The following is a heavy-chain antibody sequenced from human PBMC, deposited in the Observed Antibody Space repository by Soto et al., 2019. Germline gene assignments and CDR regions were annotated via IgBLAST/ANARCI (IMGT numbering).Heavy chain of an antibody. CDR2: IDPSDSQT. V-gene: IGHV5-10-1*01. J-gene: IGHJ4*02. CDR1: GYSFAGYW. D-gene: IGHD3-22*01. CDR3: ARQIYDSDTGPNFQYYFDS. Sequence: KGSGYSFAGYWITWVRQKPGKGLEWMGRIDPSDSQTYYSPSFRGHVTISVTKSITTVFLQWSSLRASDTAMYYCARQIYDSDTGPNFQYYFDSWGQGTPVTVSS.